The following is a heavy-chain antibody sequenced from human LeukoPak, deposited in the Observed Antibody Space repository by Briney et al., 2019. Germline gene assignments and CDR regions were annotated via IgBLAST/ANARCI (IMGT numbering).Heavy chain of an antibody. Sequence: SETLSLTCTVSGGSISSYYWSWIQQPPGKGLEWIGYIYYSGSTNYNPSLKSRVTISVDTSKNQFSLKLSSVTAADTAVYYCARTHYSSGWYSGLRNWFDPWGQGTLVTVSS. J-gene: IGHJ5*02. CDR1: GGSISSYY. CDR3: ARTHYSSGWYSGLRNWFDP. D-gene: IGHD6-19*01. V-gene: IGHV4-59*01. CDR2: IYYSGST.